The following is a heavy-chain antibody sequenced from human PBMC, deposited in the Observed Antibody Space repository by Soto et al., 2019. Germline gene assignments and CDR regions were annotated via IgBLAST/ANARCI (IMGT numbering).Heavy chain of an antibody. V-gene: IGHV3-33*01. Sequence: PGGSWRLPCAAALFSFSSYAIHQFPQAPGTRLESVAIIWFDGSNKYYADSVKGRFSISRENSNHTLFLQMDSLRAEATAVYYSARGQLPAATKYFEFWRQGTRVTV. D-gene: IGHD2-15*01. CDR1: LFSFSSYA. CDR3: ARGQLPAATKYFEF. J-gene: IGHJ4*02. CDR2: IWFDGSNK.